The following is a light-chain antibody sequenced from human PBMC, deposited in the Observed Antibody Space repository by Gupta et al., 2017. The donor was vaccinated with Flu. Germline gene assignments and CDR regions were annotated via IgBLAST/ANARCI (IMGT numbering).Light chain of an antibody. Sequence: DIQMTQSQSSLSASVGDRVTITCRASQSISSYLNWYQQKPGKAPKLLIYAASSLQSGVPSRFSGSGSGTDFTLTISSLQPEDFATYYCQQSYSNPRTFGPGTKVDIK. V-gene: IGKV1-39*01. J-gene: IGKJ3*01. CDR3: QQSYSNPRT. CDR1: QSISSY. CDR2: AAS.